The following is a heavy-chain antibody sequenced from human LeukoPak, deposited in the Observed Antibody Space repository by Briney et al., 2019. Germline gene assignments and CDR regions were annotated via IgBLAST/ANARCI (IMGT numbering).Heavy chain of an antibody. CDR2: INPSGGST. D-gene: IGHD3-9*01. J-gene: IGHJ3*01. CDR1: GYTFTGYY. V-gene: IGHV1-46*01. Sequence: ASVKVSCKASGYTFTGYYMHWVRQAPGQGLEWMGIINPSGGSTSYAQKFQGRVTMTRDTSTSTVYMELSSLRSEDTAVYYCARDSPHYDILTGYPKAAFDVWGQGTMVTVSS. CDR3: ARDSPHYDILTGYPKAAFDV.